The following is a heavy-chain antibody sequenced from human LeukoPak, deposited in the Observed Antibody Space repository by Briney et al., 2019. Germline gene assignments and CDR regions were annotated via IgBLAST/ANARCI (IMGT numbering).Heavy chain of an antibody. CDR1: GGTFSSYA. Sequence: ASVKVSCKASGGTFSSYAISWVRQAPGQGPEWVGRIIPILGIANYAQKFQGRVTITADKSTSTAYMELSSLRSEDTAVYYCARANSGIVGATTVDYWGQGTLVTVSS. CDR3: ARANSGIVGATTVDY. J-gene: IGHJ4*02. V-gene: IGHV1-69*04. CDR2: IIPILGIA. D-gene: IGHD1-26*01.